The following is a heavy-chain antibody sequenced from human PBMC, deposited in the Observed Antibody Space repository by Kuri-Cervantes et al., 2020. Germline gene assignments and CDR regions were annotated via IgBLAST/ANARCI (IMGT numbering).Heavy chain of an antibody. V-gene: IGHV2-5*02. CDR1: GFSLNTSGVG. J-gene: IGHJ3*02. CDR3: AHRHVFDAFDI. Sequence: SGPTLVKPTQTLTVTCTFSGFSLNTSGVGVGWIRQPPGKALEWLALIYWDDDKRYSPSLKSRLTITKGTSKNQVVLTMTNMDPEDTATYYCAHRHVFDAFDIWGQGTMVTVSS. D-gene: IGHD3-10*02. CDR2: IYWDDDK.